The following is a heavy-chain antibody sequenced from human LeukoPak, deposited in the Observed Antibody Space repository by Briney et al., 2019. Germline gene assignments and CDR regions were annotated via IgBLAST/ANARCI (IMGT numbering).Heavy chain of an antibody. D-gene: IGHD6-19*01. J-gene: IGHJ4*02. CDR2: ISGSGDST. Sequence: GGSLRLSCAASEFTFSSFAMTWVRQAPGKGLEWVSSISGSGDSTYYADSVKGRFTISGDNSKDTLFLQMSSLTAEDTAVYYCAKVGGSGWYVDYWGQGTLVTVSS. V-gene: IGHV3-23*01. CDR1: EFTFSSFA. CDR3: AKVGGSGWYVDY.